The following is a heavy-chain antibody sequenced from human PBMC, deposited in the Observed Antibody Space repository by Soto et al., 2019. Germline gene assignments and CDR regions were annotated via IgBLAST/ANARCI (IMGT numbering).Heavy chain of an antibody. J-gene: IGHJ4*02. D-gene: IGHD3-22*01. CDR1: GGSISSSSYY. V-gene: IGHV4-39*01. Sequence: PSETLSLTCTVSGGSISSSSYYWGWIRQPPGKGLEWIGSIYYSGSTYYNPSLKSRVTISVDTSKNQFSLKLSSVTAADTAVYYCARNYYDSSGYYFLAYFDYWGQGTLVTVSS. CDR3: ARNYYDSSGYYFLAYFDY. CDR2: IYYSGST.